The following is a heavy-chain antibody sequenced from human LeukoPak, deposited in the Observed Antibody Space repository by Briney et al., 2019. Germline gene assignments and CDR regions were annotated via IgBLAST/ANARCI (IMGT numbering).Heavy chain of an antibody. V-gene: IGHV4-61*02. J-gene: IGHJ5*02. D-gene: IGHD5-18*01. Sequence: SETLSLTCTVSGGSISSGSYYWSWIRQPAGKGLEWIGRIYTSGGTNYNPSLKSRVTISVDTSKNQFSLKLSSVTAADTAVYYCARARGYSYLNWFDPWGQGTLVTVSS. CDR2: IYTSGGT. CDR3: ARARGYSYLNWFDP. CDR1: GGSISSGSYY.